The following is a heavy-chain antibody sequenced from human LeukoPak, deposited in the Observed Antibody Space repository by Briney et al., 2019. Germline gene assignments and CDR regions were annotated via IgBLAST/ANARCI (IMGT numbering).Heavy chain of an antibody. V-gene: IGHV3-21*01. D-gene: IGHD3-3*01. CDR2: ISSSSSYI. CDR1: GFTFSSYS. J-gene: IGHJ4*02. CDR3: ARDPYYDFWSGRNFDY. Sequence: GGSLRLSCAASGFTFSSYSMNWVRQAPGKGLEWVSSISSSSSYIYYADSVKGRFTISRDNAKNSLYLQMNSLRAEDTAVYYCARDPYYDFWSGRNFDYWGQGTLVTVSS.